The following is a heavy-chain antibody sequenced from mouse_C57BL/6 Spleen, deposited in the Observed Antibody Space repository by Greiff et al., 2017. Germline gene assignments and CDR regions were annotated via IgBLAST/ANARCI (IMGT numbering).Heavy chain of an antibody. CDR3: ARHYYGRGFAY. J-gene: IGHJ3*01. V-gene: IGHV1-26*01. CDR1: GYTFTDYY. Sequence: EVQLQQSGPELVKPGASVKISCKASGYTFTDYYMNWVKQSHGKSLEWIGDINPNNGGTSYNQKFKGKATLTVDKSSSTAYMELRSLTSEDSAVYYCARHYYGRGFAYWGQGTLVTVSA. D-gene: IGHD1-1*01. CDR2: INPNNGGT.